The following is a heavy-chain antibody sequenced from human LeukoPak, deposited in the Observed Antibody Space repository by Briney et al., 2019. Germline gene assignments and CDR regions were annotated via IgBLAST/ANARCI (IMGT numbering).Heavy chain of an antibody. CDR2: ISSGGGST. Sequence: GGSQRLSCAASGFTFSSYAMSWVRQAPRKGLEWVSSISSGGGSTYYAHSVKGRFTISRDNSKNTLYLQMNSLRAEDAAVYYCAKDRTGNYVAWFDPWGQGTLVTVSS. D-gene: IGHD4-11*01. CDR3: AKDRTGNYVAWFDP. J-gene: IGHJ5*02. V-gene: IGHV3-23*01. CDR1: GFTFSSYA.